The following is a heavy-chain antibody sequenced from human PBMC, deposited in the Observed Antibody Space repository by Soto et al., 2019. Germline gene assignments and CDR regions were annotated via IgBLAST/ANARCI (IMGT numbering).Heavy chain of an antibody. CDR1: GGSVSSGSYY. J-gene: IGHJ6*02. Sequence: QVQLQESGPGLVKPSETLSLTCTVSGGSVSSGSYYWSWIRQPPGKGLEWIGYIYYSGSTNYNPSLKSRVTISVDTSKNQFSLKLSSVTAADTAVYYCARDLRDTAMPSYYYGMDVWGQGTTVTVSS. CDR3: ARDLRDTAMPSYYYGMDV. CDR2: IYYSGST. V-gene: IGHV4-61*01. D-gene: IGHD5-18*01.